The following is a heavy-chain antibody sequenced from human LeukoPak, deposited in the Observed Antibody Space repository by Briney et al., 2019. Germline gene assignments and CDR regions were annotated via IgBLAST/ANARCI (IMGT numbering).Heavy chain of an antibody. CDR1: GFTFSSYW. V-gene: IGHV3-74*01. CDR3: ARRIQGMAPYCFGY. Sequence: GGSLRLSCTASGFTFSSYWMHWVRQAPGKGLVWVSRINSDGGSTSYADSVKGRFTISRDNAKNTLYLQMNSLRAEDTAVYYCARRIQGMAPYCFGYWGQGTLVTVSS. CDR2: INSDGGST. J-gene: IGHJ4*02. D-gene: IGHD5-24*01.